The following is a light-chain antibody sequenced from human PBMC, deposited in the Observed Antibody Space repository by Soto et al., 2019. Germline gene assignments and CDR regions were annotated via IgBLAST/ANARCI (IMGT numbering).Light chain of an antibody. Sequence: SYELTQPPSVSGSPGQRASITCSGDKSGVTYASWYQQKPGQAPVLGIYQDSTLPSGIPERFSGSNSGNTATLTISGTQAIDEDDYYCQAWHSSTVVFGTGTKLTVL. J-gene: IGLJ1*01. CDR2: QDS. CDR3: QAWHSSTVV. V-gene: IGLV3-1*01. CDR1: KSGVTY.